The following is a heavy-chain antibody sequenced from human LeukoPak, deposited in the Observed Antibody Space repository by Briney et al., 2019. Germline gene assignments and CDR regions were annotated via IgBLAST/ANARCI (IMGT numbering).Heavy chain of an antibody. CDR1: GFTFSSYG. J-gene: IGHJ4*02. D-gene: IGHD3-10*01. V-gene: IGHV3-30*18. CDR3: AKDYMVRGVNFFDY. Sequence: GGSLRLSCAASGFTFSSYGMHWVRQAPGKGLEWVAVISYDGSNKYYADSVKGRFTISRDNSKNTLYLQMNSLRAEDTAVYYCAKDYMVRGVNFFDYWGQGTLVTVSS. CDR2: ISYDGSNK.